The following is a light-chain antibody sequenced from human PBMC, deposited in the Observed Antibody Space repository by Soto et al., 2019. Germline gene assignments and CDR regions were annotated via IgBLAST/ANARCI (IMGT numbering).Light chain of an antibody. CDR2: DVN. Sequence: QSALTQPASVSGSPGQSITISCTGAISDIGGYNFISWYQHHPGKAPKLVIYDVNNRPSGISYRFSGSKSGNTASLTISGLQAEDEADYYCASYTRTTTLVVGCGTKVTGL. J-gene: IGLJ2*01. CDR1: ISDIGGYNF. V-gene: IGLV2-14*01. CDR3: ASYTRTTTLV.